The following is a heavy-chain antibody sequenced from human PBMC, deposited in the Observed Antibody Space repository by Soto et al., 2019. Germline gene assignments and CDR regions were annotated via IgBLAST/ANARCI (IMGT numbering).Heavy chain of an antibody. D-gene: IGHD6-6*01. CDR2: ITEDGRNT. CDR3: ARVEVPSPARRSHYYYYGLDV. CDR1: GFTFNKFW. J-gene: IGHJ6*02. V-gene: IGHV3-74*01. Sequence: GGSLRLSCAASGFTFNKFWMHWVRQTPGKGLVWVSRITEDGRNTLYGDSVRGRFSGSRDNTKNTMYLQMTSLRAEATAVYFCARVEVPSPARRSHYYYYGLDVWGHGTSVTVSS.